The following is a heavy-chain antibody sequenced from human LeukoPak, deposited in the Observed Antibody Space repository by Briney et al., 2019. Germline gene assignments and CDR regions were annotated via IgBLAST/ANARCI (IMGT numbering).Heavy chain of an antibody. CDR1: GFTFSTYW. D-gene: IGHD1-26*01. CDR3: AKGDKWELQYGY. Sequence: GGSLRLSCAASGFTFSTYWMSWVRQAPGKGLEWVSAISGSGGSTYYADSVKGRFTISRDNSKNTLYLQMNSLRAEDTAVYYCAKGDKWELQYGYWGQGTLVTVSS. CDR2: ISGSGGST. J-gene: IGHJ4*02. V-gene: IGHV3-23*01.